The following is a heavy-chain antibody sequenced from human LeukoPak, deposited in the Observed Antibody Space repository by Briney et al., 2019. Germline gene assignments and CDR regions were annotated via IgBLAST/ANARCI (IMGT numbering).Heavy chain of an antibody. CDR1: GYTFTGYF. V-gene: IGHV1-18*04. Sequence: ASVKVSCKASGYTFTGYFMHWVRQAPGQGLEWMGWISAYNGNTNYAQKLQGRVTMTTDTSTSTAYMELRSLRSDDTAVYYCARSSGYSTLFDYWGQGTLVTVSS. D-gene: IGHD3-22*01. CDR2: ISAYNGNT. CDR3: ARSSGYSTLFDY. J-gene: IGHJ4*02.